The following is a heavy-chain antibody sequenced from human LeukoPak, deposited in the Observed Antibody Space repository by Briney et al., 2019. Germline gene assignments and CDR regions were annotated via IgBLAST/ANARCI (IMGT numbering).Heavy chain of an antibody. Sequence: PADTLSLTCTVSGHSISSYFWSCLPRPPGKGLEGMGHIYCTGSTTYNSSLKSRVTISVDTSKNQYSLKLNSVTAADTAVYYCARFSYDSGGYYFAYWGRGTLVTVSS. CDR1: GHSISSYF. D-gene: IGHD3-22*01. J-gene: IGHJ4*02. CDR3: ARFSYDSGGYYFAY. CDR2: IYCTGST. V-gene: IGHV4-59*07.